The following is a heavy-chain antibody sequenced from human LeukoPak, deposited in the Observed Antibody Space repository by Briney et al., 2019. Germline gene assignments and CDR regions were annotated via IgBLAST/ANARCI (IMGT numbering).Heavy chain of an antibody. CDR1: GFTLSSYS. CDR2: ISSSSSYI. Sequence: PGGSLRLSCAASGFTLSSYSMNWVRQAPGKGLEWVSSISSSSSYIYYADSVKGRFTISRDNAKNSLYLQMNSLRAEDTAVYYCARDQLGAPKGYYYMDVWGKGTTVTVSS. D-gene: IGHD1-26*01. V-gene: IGHV3-21*01. J-gene: IGHJ6*03. CDR3: ARDQLGAPKGYYYMDV.